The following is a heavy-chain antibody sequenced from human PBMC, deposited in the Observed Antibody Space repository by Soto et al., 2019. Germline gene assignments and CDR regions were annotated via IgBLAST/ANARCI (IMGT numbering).Heavy chain of an antibody. Sequence: PEGSLRLSCAASGFTFSSYGMHWVRQAPGKGLEWVAVISYDGSNKYYADSVKGRFTISRDNSKNTLYLQMNSLRAEDTAVYYCASIVGATKVYYYYGMDVWGQGTTVTVSS. CDR2: ISYDGSNK. CDR1: GFTFSSYG. J-gene: IGHJ6*02. V-gene: IGHV3-30*03. D-gene: IGHD1-26*01. CDR3: ASIVGATKVYYYYGMDV.